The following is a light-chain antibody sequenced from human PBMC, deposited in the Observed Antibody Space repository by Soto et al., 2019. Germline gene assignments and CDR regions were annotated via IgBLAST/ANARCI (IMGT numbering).Light chain of an antibody. CDR2: DVS. CDR1: SSDIGGYNY. Sequence: QSVLTQPASVSGSPGQSITISCTGTSSDIGGYNYVSWYQKHPGKAPKLMIYDVSNRPSGVSNRFSGSKSGNTASLTISGLQAEDEADYFCSSYTSSSTYVAFGGGTKLTVL. J-gene: IGLJ2*01. CDR3: SSYTSSSTYVA. V-gene: IGLV2-14*01.